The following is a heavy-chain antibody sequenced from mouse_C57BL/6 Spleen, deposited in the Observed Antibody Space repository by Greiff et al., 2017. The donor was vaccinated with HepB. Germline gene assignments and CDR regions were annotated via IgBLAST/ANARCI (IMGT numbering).Heavy chain of an antibody. CDR2: IDPENGDT. CDR1: GFNIKDDY. V-gene: IGHV14-4*01. Sequence: VQLQQSGAELVRPGASVKLSCTASGFNIKDDYMHWVKQRPEQGLEWIGWIDPENGDTEYASKFQGKATITADTSSNTAYLQLSSLTSEDTAVYYCTTRGYGLAYWGQGTLVTVSA. CDR3: TTRGYGLAY. D-gene: IGHD1-2*01. J-gene: IGHJ3*01.